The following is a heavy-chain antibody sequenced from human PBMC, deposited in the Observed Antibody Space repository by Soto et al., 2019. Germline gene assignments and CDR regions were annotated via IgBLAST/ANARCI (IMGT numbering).Heavy chain of an antibody. D-gene: IGHD3-3*01. CDR1: GFTFSSYA. Sequence: PGGSLRLSCAASGFTFSSYAMSWVRQAPGKGLEWVSAISGSGGSTCYADSVKGRFTISRDNSKNTLYLQMNSLRAEDTAVYYCAKGGGYDFWSGVSYYYYGMDVWRQGTTVTVSS. CDR2: ISGSGGST. J-gene: IGHJ6*02. V-gene: IGHV3-23*01. CDR3: AKGGGYDFWSGVSYYYYGMDV.